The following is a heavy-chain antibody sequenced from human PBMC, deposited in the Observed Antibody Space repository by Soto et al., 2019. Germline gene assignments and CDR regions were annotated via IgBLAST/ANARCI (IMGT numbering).Heavy chain of an antibody. CDR2: ISAYNGNT. CDR1: GYTFTSYG. CDR3: ARDAYYYDSSGLDAFDI. Sequence: QVQLVQSGAEVKKPGASVKVSCKASGYTFTSYGISWVRQAPGQGLEWMGWISAYNGNTNYAQKLQGRVTMTTDTAXSXXYMELRSLRSDDTAVYYCARDAYYYDSSGLDAFDIWGQGTMVTVSS. D-gene: IGHD3-22*01. J-gene: IGHJ3*02. V-gene: IGHV1-18*01.